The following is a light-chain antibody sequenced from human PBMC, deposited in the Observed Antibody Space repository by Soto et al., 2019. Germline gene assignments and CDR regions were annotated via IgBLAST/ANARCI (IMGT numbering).Light chain of an antibody. V-gene: IGLV2-14*03. CDR2: DVS. CDR3: TSYTSSSTPYV. CDR1: SSDVGAYDY. J-gene: IGLJ1*01. Sequence: QSVLTQPASVSGSPGQSITISCTGTSSDVGAYDYVSWYQHHPGKAPKLMIYDVSNRPSGVSYRFSGSKSGDTASLTIPGLQAEDEADYYCTSYTSSSTPYVFGTGTKVTVL.